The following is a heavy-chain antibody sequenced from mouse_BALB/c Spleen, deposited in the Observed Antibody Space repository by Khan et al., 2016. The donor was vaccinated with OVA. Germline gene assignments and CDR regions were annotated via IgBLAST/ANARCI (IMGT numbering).Heavy chain of an antibody. Sequence: EVQLVESGGGLVKPGGPLKLSCAASGFTFSTYAMSWVRQTPEKRLEWVTTISSYGDYTYYPDSVKGRFTISGDNAKNTLYIQMSSLRAEGTAMYYCARQNYGPFAYWGRGTLVTVSA. CDR1: GFTFSTYA. D-gene: IGHD1-1*01. V-gene: IGHV5-9-3*01. J-gene: IGHJ3*01. CDR2: ISSYGDYT. CDR3: ARQNYGPFAY.